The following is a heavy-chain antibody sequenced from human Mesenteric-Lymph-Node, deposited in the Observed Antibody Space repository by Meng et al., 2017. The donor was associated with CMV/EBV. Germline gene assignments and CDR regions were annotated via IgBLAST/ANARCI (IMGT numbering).Heavy chain of an antibody. J-gene: IGHJ5*02. D-gene: IGHD6-13*01. CDR1: GFTVSSNY. Sequence: GGSLRLSCAASGFTVSSNYMSWVRQAPGKGLEWVSVIYSGGSTYYADAVKGRFTITRDNYKNTLYLQMNSMRAADTAVYYCAREGSSSADWHWFDPWGQGTLVTVSS. CDR2: IYSGGST. CDR3: AREGSSSADWHWFDP. V-gene: IGHV3-53*01.